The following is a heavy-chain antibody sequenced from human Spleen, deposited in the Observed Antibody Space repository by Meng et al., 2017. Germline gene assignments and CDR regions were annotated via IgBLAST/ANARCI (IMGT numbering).Heavy chain of an antibody. J-gene: IGHJ4*02. CDR3: ARGPTTMAHDFDY. D-gene: IGHD4-11*01. Sequence: VQLQQWGAGLVNPSGTLSLTCVVSGGSFSDYYWSWIRQPPGKGLEWIGEINHSGSTNYNPSLESRATISVDTSQNNLSLKLSSVTAADSAVYYCARGPTTMAHDFDYWGQGTLVTVSS. CDR2: INHSGST. CDR1: GGSFSDYY. V-gene: IGHV4-34*01.